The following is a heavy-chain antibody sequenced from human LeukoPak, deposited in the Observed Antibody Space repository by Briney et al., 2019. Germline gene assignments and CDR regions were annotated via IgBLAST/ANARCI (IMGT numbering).Heavy chain of an antibody. CDR2: IWYDGSNE. J-gene: IGHJ4*02. CDR1: GFTFSSYA. CDR3: ARDREAAADLGY. V-gene: IGHV3-33*08. Sequence: GGSLRLSCAASGFTFSSYAMHWVRQAPGKGLEWVAVIWYDGSNEHYADSVKGRFTISRDNSKNTLYLQMNSLRAEDTAVYYCARDREAAADLGYWGQGTLVTVSS. D-gene: IGHD6-13*01.